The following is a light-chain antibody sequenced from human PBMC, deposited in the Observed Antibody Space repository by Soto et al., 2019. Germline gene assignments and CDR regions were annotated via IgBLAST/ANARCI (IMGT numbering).Light chain of an antibody. CDR1: QSVSSSY. CDR3: QQYGSSRT. J-gene: IGKJ1*01. CDR2: GAS. Sequence: EIVLTQSPGTLSLSPGERATLSCRASQSVSSSYLAWYQQKPGQAPRLLIYGASIRATGIPDRFSGSGSGTDFTLTISRMEPADFAVYYCQQYGSSRTFGQGTKVEIK. V-gene: IGKV3-20*01.